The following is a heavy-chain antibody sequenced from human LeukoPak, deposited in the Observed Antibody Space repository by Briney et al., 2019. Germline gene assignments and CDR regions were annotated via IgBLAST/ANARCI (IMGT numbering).Heavy chain of an antibody. CDR3: ARHGNYYGSGSYY. CDR2: IYHTGST. V-gene: IGHV4-59*02. D-gene: IGHD3-10*01. J-gene: IGHJ4*02. Sequence: SETLSLTCTISGGSVSDYYWSWIRQSPGKGLEWIGYIYHTGSTSYSPSLKSRVTTSADTSQNQFSLKLSSVTAADTAVYYCARHGNYYGSGSYYWGQGTLVTVSS. CDR1: GGSVSDYY.